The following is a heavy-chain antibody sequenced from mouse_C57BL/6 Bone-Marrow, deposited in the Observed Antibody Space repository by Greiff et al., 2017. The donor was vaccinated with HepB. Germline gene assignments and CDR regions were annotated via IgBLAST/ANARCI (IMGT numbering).Heavy chain of an antibody. V-gene: IGHV14-2*01. CDR1: GFNIKDYY. D-gene: IGHD2-3*01. J-gene: IGHJ1*03. CDR2: IDPEDGET. CDR3: APDGYYWYFDG. Sequence: VQLKESGAELVKPGASVKLSCTASGFNIKDYYMHWVKQRTEQGLEWIGRIDPEDGETKYAPKFQGKATITADTSSNTAYLQLSSLTSEDTAVYYCAPDGYYWYFDGWGTGTMVTVSS.